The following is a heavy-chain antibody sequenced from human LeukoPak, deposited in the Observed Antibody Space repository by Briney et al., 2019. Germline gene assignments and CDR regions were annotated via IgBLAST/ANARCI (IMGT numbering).Heavy chain of an antibody. V-gene: IGHV4-39*07. Sequence: SETLSLTCTVSGGSISSSSYYWGWIRQPPGKGLEWIGSIYYSGSTYYNPSLKSRVTISVDTSKNQFSLKLSSVTAADTAVYYCARSSGSYSSWFDPWGQGTLVTVSS. CDR1: GGSISSSSYY. J-gene: IGHJ5*02. D-gene: IGHD1-26*01. CDR3: ARSSGSYSSWFDP. CDR2: IYYSGST.